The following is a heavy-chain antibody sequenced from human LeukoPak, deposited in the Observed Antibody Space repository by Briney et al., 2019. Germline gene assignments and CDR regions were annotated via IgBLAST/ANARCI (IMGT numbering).Heavy chain of an antibody. CDR2: MSYDGSTK. Sequence: GGSLRLSCAASGFTFSSYVMHWVRQAPGKGLEWVAVMSYDGSTKYYVDSVKGRFTISRDNSKNTLYLQMNSLRAEDTAVYYCAKDLTTGTLSFDYWGQGTLVTVSS. CDR1: GFTFSSYV. CDR3: AKDLTTGTLSFDY. V-gene: IGHV3-30*18. J-gene: IGHJ4*02. D-gene: IGHD1-1*01.